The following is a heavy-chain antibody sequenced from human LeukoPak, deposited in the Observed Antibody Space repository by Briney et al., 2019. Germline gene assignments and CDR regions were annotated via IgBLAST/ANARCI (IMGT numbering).Heavy chain of an antibody. Sequence: GGSLRLSCAASGFTFSNYAMHWVRQAPGKGLNWVAVISYDGSNKYYADSVKGRFTISRDNSKNTLYLQMNSLRAEDTAVYYCARVAAADDYWGQGTLVTVSS. J-gene: IGHJ4*02. V-gene: IGHV3-30-3*01. CDR2: ISYDGSNK. CDR3: ARVAAADDY. D-gene: IGHD6-13*01. CDR1: GFTFSNYA.